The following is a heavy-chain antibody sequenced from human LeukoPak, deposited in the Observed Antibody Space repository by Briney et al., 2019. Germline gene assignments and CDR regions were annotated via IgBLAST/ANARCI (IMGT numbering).Heavy chain of an antibody. D-gene: IGHD3-9*01. CDR2: IYSGGST. V-gene: IGHV3-66*01. CDR1: GFTVSSNY. J-gene: IGHJ6*02. CDR3: ARERYDILTGYLEYGMDV. Sequence: TGGSLRLSCAASGFTVSSNYMGWVRQAPGKGLEWVSVIYSGGSTYYADSVKGRFTISRDNSKNTLYLQMNSLRAEDTAVYYCARERYDILTGYLEYGMDVWGQGTTVTVSS.